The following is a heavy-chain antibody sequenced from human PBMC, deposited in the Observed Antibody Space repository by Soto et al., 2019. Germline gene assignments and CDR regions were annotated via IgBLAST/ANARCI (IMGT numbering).Heavy chain of an antibody. CDR1: GGSFSGYY. V-gene: IGHV4-34*10. Sequence: SETLSLTCAVYGGSFSGYYWSWIRQPPGKGLEWIGEINHGGSTNYNPSLKSRFTISRDNAKNSLYLQMNSLRAEDTAVYYCARPYRSGGDCPTGFYFDDWGQGTLVTVSS. D-gene: IGHD2-21*02. CDR3: ARPYRSGGDCPTGFYFDD. J-gene: IGHJ4*02. CDR2: INHGGST.